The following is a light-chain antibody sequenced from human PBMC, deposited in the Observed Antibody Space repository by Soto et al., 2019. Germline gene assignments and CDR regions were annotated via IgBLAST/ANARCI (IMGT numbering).Light chain of an antibody. CDR2: KAS. J-gene: IGKJ1*01. CDR1: QTVSNW. Sequence: DIQMTQSPSSLPASVGDRVTITCRASQTVSNWLAWYQQKPGKVPKLLIYKASTLESGVPSRFSGSGSGTEFSLTISSLRPEDFATYYCQQYNLFWTFGQGTKVEIK. CDR3: QQYNLFWT. V-gene: IGKV1-5*03.